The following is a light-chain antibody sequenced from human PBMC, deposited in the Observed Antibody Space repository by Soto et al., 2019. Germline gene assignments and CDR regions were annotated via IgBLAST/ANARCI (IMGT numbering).Light chain of an antibody. V-gene: IGKV1-39*01. CDR1: QSISGY. J-gene: IGKJ1*01. CDR3: QQTYSTPRT. Sequence: DIKMTQSPSSLSESLGKRFTTTCRQSQSISGYLCWYRQNPGKAPKLLIYSATTLQRGVAPRFSGSGSGTDFTLTISSLQPEDFATYYCQQTYSTPRTFGQGTRVEI. CDR2: SAT.